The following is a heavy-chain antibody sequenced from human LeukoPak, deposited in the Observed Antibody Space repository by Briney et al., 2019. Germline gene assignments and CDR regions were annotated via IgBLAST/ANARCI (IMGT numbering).Heavy chain of an antibody. CDR2: IYYSGST. CDR3: ARHRPPYYYDSSGYYDYFDY. J-gene: IGHJ4*02. D-gene: IGHD3-22*01. CDR1: GGSISSYY. V-gene: IGHV4-59*08. Sequence: SETLSLTCTVSGGSISSYYWSWIRQPPGKGLEWTGYIYYSGSTNYNPSLKSRVTISVDTSKNQFSLKLSSVTAADTAVYYCARHRPPYYYDSSGYYDYFDYWGQGTLVTVSS.